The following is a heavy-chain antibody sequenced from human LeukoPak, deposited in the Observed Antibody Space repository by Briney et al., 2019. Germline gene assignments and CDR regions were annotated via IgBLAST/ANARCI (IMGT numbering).Heavy chain of an antibody. CDR3: ARYYDFWSGYYRDAFDI. CDR1: GGSISSYY. J-gene: IGHJ3*02. V-gene: IGHV4-59*01. CDR2: IYYSGST. Sequence: SETLSLTCTVSGGSISSYYWSWIRQPPGKGLEWIGYIYYSGSTNYNPSLKSRVTISVDTSKNQFSLKLSSVTAAVTAVYYCARYYDFWSGYYRDAFDIWGQGTMVTVSS. D-gene: IGHD3-3*01.